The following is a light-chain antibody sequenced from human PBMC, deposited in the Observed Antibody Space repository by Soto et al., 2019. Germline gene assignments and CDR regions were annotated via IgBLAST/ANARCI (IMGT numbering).Light chain of an antibody. V-gene: IGLV2-8*01. CDR1: RSDVGGYNY. CDR3: SSYAGSNILV. Sequence: QSALTQPPSASGSPGQSVTISCTGTRSDVGGYNYVSWYQQHPGKGPKLMIFEVSKRPSGVPDRFSGSKSGNTASLTVSGLHPEDEANYYCSSYAGSNILVFGGGTKVTVL. CDR2: EVS. J-gene: IGLJ2*01.